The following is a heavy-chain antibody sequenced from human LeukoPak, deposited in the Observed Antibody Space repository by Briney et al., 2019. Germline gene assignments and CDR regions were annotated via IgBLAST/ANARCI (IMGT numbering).Heavy chain of an antibody. Sequence: PGGSLRLSCAASGFTFSSYGMHWVRQAPGKGLEWVSAISGSGGSTYYADSVKGRFTISRDNSKNTLYLQMNSLRAEDTAVYYCARALRGYYYYGMDVWGQGTTVTVSS. CDR1: GFTFSSYG. CDR3: ARALRGYYYYGMDV. V-gene: IGHV3-23*01. J-gene: IGHJ6*02. CDR2: ISGSGGST.